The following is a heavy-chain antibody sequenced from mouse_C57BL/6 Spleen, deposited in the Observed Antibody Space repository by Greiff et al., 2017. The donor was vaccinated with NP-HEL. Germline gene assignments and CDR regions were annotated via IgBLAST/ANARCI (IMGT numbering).Heavy chain of an antibody. D-gene: IGHD4-1*01. V-gene: IGHV1-82*01. CDR2: IYPGDGDT. Sequence: VQLQQSGPELVKPGASVKISCKASGYAFSSSWMNWVKQRPGKGLEWIGRIYPGDGDTNYNGKFKGKATLTADKSSSTAYMQLSSLTSEDSAVYFCAMEELGLDYWGQGTTLTVSS. J-gene: IGHJ2*01. CDR1: GYAFSSSW. CDR3: AMEELGLDY.